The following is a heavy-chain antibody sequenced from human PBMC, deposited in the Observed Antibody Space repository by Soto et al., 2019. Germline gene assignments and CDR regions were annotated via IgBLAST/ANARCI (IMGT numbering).Heavy chain of an antibody. D-gene: IGHD3-9*01. Sequence: EVQLVQSGAEVKKPGESLRISCKGSGYSFTSYWISWVRQMPGKGLEWMGRIDPRDSYTNYSPSFQGHVTISADKSISTAYLQWSSLKASDTAMYYCARQGFDYDILTGPGWFDPWGQGTLVTVSS. J-gene: IGHJ5*02. V-gene: IGHV5-10-1*01. CDR3: ARQGFDYDILTGPGWFDP. CDR2: IDPRDSYT. CDR1: GYSFTSYW.